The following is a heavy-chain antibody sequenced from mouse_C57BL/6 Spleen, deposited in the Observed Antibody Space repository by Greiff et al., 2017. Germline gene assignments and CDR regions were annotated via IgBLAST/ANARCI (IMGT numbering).Heavy chain of an antibody. V-gene: IGHV1-26*01. CDR1: GYTFTDYY. D-gene: IGHD2-4*01. CDR3: ASGGYDSFAY. Sequence: VQLQQSGPELVKPGASVKISCKASGYTFTDYYMNWVKQSNGKSLEWIGDINPNNGGTSYNQKFKGKATLTVDKSSSTAYMELRSLTSEDSAVYYCASGGYDSFAYWGQGTLVTVSA. J-gene: IGHJ3*01. CDR2: INPNNGGT.